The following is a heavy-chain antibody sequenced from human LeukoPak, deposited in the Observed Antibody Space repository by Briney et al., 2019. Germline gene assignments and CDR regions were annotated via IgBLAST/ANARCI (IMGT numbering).Heavy chain of an antibody. V-gene: IGHV3-21*01. Sequence: GGSLRLSCAASGFTFSSYSMNWVRQAPGKGLEWVSSISSSSSYIYYADSEKGRFTISRDNAKNSLYLQMNSLRAEDTAVYYCAREYSYGPPNYGMDVWGQGTTVTVS. CDR1: GFTFSSYS. CDR3: AREYSYGPPNYGMDV. D-gene: IGHD5-18*01. CDR2: ISSSSSYI. J-gene: IGHJ6*02.